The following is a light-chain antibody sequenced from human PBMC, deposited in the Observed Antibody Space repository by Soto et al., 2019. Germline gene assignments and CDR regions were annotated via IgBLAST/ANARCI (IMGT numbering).Light chain of an antibody. CDR1: QSVTVNS. Sequence: EILLTQSPSTLSLSPGEGFTLSCRASQSVTVNSLAWYQQKPGQAPRLLIYAASTRAAAVPDRFTGSGSGTDYALTSIRLEPEDFGVYYCQQYGDSPLTSGPGTKVDIK. J-gene: IGKJ3*01. CDR2: AAS. CDR3: QQYGDSPLT. V-gene: IGKV3-20*01.